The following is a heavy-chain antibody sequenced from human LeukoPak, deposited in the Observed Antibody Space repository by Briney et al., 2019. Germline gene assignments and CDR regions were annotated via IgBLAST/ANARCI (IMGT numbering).Heavy chain of an antibody. CDR2: INPNSCGT. J-gene: IGHJ5*02. CDR1: GYTFTPSY. Sequence: ASVKASCKASGYTFTPSYRDWGPPSAGQGVVQLGWINPNSCGTNYAQKFQGRVTVSRDTSISTAYMELSRLRSDDTGVYYCARDLAGFDPWGQGTLVTVSS. V-gene: IGHV1-2*02. CDR3: ARDLAGFDP.